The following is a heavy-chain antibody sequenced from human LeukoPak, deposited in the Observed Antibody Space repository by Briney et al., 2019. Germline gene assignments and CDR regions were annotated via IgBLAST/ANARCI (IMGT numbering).Heavy chain of an antibody. V-gene: IGHV3-74*01. CDR3: ARVFGDYEDY. J-gene: IGHJ4*02. Sequence: GGSLRLSCAASGFTFSSYWMHWVRQAPGKGLVGVSRINSDGSSTSYADSVKGRFTISRDNAKNTLYLQMNSLRAEDTAVYYCARVFGDYEDYWGQGTLVTVSS. CDR1: GFTFSSYW. CDR2: INSDGSST. D-gene: IGHD4-17*01.